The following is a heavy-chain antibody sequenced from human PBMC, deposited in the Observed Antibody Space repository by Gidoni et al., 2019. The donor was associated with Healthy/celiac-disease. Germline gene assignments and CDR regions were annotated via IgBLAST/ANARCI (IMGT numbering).Heavy chain of an antibody. CDR1: GFTFRSYS. CDR3: ARGAVATTAASFDY. V-gene: IGHV3-21*01. Sequence: EVQLVESGGGLVKPGGSLRLSCAASGFTFRSYSMHWVRPAPGKGLEWVSSISSSSSYIYYADSVKGRFTISRDNAKNSLYLQMNSLRAEDTAVYYCARGAVATTAASFDYWGQGTLVTVSS. J-gene: IGHJ4*02. CDR2: ISSSSSYI. D-gene: IGHD5-12*01.